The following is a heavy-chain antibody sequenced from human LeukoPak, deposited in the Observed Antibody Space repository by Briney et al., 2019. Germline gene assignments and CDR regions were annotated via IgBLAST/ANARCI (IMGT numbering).Heavy chain of an antibody. CDR1: GGSISSSSYY. Sequence: SETLSLTCTVSGGSISSSSYYWGWIRQPPGKGLEWIGTVYYSGDTYYNPFLKSRVTISLDTSKNQFSLKLRSVPAAATAVYYCAREPRYCSGGSCYFFDYWGQGTLVTVSS. CDR2: VYYSGDT. CDR3: AREPRYCSGGSCYFFDY. J-gene: IGHJ4*02. D-gene: IGHD2-15*01. V-gene: IGHV4-39*01.